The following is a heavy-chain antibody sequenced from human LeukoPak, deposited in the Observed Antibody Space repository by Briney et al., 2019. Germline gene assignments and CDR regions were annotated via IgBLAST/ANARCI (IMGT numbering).Heavy chain of an antibody. D-gene: IGHD2-15*01. CDR3: ARDPPFAYSIFDS. Sequence: PSETLSLTCTVSSDSISSYYWSWIRQSPEKGLDWIGYFYYSGSTNYNPSLKSRATISVDTSKNQFSLQLNSVTPKDTAVYYCARDPPFAYSIFDSWGQGTLVTVSS. CDR1: SDSISSYY. CDR2: FYYSGST. V-gene: IGHV4-59*12. J-gene: IGHJ4*02.